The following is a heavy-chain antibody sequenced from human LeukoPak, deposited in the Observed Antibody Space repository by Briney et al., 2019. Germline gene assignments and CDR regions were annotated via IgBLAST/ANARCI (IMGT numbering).Heavy chain of an antibody. D-gene: IGHD5-18*01. CDR1: GFTFSNYN. V-gene: IGHV3-48*01. CDR2: ISSSGSTM. J-gene: IGHJ4*02. CDR3: ARVWDGYSGEDY. Sequence: GGSLRLSCAASGFTFSNYNMIWVRQAPGKGLESVSYISSSGSTMHYADSVRGRFTISRDNAKKSLYLQVNSLRAEDTAVYYCARVWDGYSGEDYWGQGTLVTVSS.